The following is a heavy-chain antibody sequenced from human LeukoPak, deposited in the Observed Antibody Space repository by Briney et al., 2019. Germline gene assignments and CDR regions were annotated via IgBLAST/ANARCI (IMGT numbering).Heavy chain of an antibody. CDR1: GFTFSSYS. V-gene: IGHV3-48*04. Sequence: GGSLRLSCAASGFTFSSYSMNWVRQAPGKGLEWVSYISSSSSTIYYADSVKGRFTISRDNAKNSLYLQMNSLRAEDTAVYYCASGMVAERGEFDYWGQGTLVTVSS. J-gene: IGHJ4*02. CDR2: ISSSSSTI. D-gene: IGHD1-26*01. CDR3: ASGMVAERGEFDY.